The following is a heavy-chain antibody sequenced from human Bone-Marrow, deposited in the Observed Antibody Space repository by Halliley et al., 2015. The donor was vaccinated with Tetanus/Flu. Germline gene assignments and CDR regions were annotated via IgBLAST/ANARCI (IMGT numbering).Heavy chain of an antibody. Sequence: FGYIHSSGTTYYTPSLKIRVTMSLDPSKNQFSLNLSSVTAADTAVYYCARPGGLGIRFYFDLGGRGTLVTVSP. CDR3: ARPGGLGIRFYFDL. D-gene: IGHD7-27*01. V-gene: IGHV4-31*02. J-gene: IGHJ2*01. CDR2: IHSSGTT.